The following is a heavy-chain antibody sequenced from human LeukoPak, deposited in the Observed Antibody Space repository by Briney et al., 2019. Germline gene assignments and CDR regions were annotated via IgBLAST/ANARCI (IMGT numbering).Heavy chain of an antibody. J-gene: IGHJ4*02. CDR2: IYTSGST. D-gene: IGHD3-3*01. V-gene: IGHV4-4*07. CDR3: AREGAYDFWSGYYPFDY. Sequence: SETLSLTCTVSGGSISSYYWSWIRQPAGKGLEWIGRIYTSGSTNYNSSLKSRVTMSVDTSKNQFSLKLSSVTAADTAVYYCAREGAYDFWSGYYPFDYWGQGTLVTVSS. CDR1: GGSISSYY.